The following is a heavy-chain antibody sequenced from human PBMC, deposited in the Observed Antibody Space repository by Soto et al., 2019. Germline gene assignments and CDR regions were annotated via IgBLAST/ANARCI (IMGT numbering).Heavy chain of an antibody. CDR1: GFTFSSYA. J-gene: IGHJ6*02. CDR3: ARGSLRLLYTLDV. V-gene: IGHV3-23*01. CDR2: ISGSGGRT. Sequence: LRLSCAASGFTFSSYAMTWVRQAPGKGLEWVSSISGSGGRTFYVDSVKGRFTISRDSSQNTLYLQMNSLRVEDSAIYSCARGSLRLLYTLDVCGQGTTVTVSS. D-gene: IGHD4-17*01.